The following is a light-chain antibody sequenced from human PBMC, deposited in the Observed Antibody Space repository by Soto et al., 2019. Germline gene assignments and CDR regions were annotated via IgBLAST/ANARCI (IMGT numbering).Light chain of an antibody. Sequence: QAVVTQPASVSGSPGQSITISCTGTSSDVGGYNYVSWYQHHPGKAPKLIIYDVTNRPSGVSNPFSGSKSGNTASLTISGLQPEDEADYYCSSYTTSNTRQIVFGTGTQLTVL. CDR3: SSYTTSNTRQIV. J-gene: IGLJ1*01. V-gene: IGLV2-14*03. CDR2: DVT. CDR1: SSDVGGYNY.